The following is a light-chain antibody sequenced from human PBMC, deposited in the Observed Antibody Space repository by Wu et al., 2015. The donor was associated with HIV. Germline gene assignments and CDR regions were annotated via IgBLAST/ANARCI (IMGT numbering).Light chain of an antibody. Sequence: EKVMTQSPATLSASPGSSASLSCRASQTIHSNLAWYQQKSGQPPRLLVHDASTRAKDVPARFVGSGSGTEFSLSIRSLQPEDFATYYCQQFRTWPYTFGGGT. J-gene: IGKJ4*01. V-gene: IGKV3-15*01. CDR3: QQFRTWPYT. CDR2: DAS. CDR1: QTIHSN.